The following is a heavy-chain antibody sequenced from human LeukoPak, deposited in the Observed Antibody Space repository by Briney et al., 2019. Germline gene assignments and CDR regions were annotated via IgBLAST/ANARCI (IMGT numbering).Heavy chain of an antibody. V-gene: IGHV3-7*03. CDR3: AKDIGGIRGLGY. D-gene: IGHD1-26*01. J-gene: IGHJ4*02. Sequence: GGSLRLSCAASGFTFTNDFMTWVRQAPGKGLEWVANMKVDGSDIHYVDSVKGRFTISSDNARNSLYLQMNTLRVEDTAVYYCAKDIGGIRGLGYWGQGTLVTVSS. CDR1: GFTFTNDF. CDR2: MKVDGSDI.